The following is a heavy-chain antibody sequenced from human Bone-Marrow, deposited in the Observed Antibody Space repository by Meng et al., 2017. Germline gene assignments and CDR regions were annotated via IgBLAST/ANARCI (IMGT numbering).Heavy chain of an antibody. D-gene: IGHD2-15*01. Sequence: QGRAQQWGGGLLKASETLSLTCAGYGGSFSGYYWSWIRQPPGKGLEWIGEINHSGSTNYNPSLKSRVTISVDTSKNQFSLKLSSVTAADTAVYYCASGYCSGGSCQVGWFDPWGQGTLVTVSS. J-gene: IGHJ5*02. V-gene: IGHV4-34*01. CDR1: GGSFSGYY. CDR2: INHSGST. CDR3: ASGYCSGGSCQVGWFDP.